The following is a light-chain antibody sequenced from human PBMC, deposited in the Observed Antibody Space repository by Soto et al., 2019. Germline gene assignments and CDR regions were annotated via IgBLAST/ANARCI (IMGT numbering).Light chain of an antibody. CDR2: DAS. V-gene: IGKV3-11*01. Sequence: EIVLTQSPATLSLSPGERATLSCRASQSVSSYLAWYQQKPGHAPRLLIYDASNRATGIPVRFSGSGSGTDCTLTISSLEPEDFAVYYCQQRSVWPQTFGQGTKLEIK. CDR1: QSVSSY. CDR3: QQRSVWPQT. J-gene: IGKJ2*01.